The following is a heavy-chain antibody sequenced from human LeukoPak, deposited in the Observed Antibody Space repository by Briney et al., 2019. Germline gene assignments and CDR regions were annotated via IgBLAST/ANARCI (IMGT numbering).Heavy chain of an antibody. Sequence: GESLKISCQGSGYSFTSYWIGWVRQMPGKGLECMGIIYPGDSDTRYSRSFQGQVTISADKSISTAYLQCSSLNASDTAMYYCARLHTLYGMDVWGKGTTVTVSS. CDR1: GYSFTSYW. CDR3: ARLHTLYGMDV. CDR2: IYPGDSDT. D-gene: IGHD5-18*01. J-gene: IGHJ6*04. V-gene: IGHV5-51*01.